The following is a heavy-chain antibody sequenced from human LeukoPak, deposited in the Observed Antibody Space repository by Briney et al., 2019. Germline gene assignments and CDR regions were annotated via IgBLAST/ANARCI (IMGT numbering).Heavy chain of an antibody. V-gene: IGHV3-21*04. CDR1: GFTFSSYI. D-gene: IGHD6-6*01. J-gene: IGHJ4*02. CDR2: ITGSSNHI. Sequence: GGSLRLSCAASGFTFSSYIMTWVRQAPGKGLEWVSSITGSSNHIYYADSVKGRFTISRDNAKNSLYLQMNGLRAEDTAVYYCARDRPGERVDYWGQGTLVTVSS. CDR3: ARDRPGERVDY.